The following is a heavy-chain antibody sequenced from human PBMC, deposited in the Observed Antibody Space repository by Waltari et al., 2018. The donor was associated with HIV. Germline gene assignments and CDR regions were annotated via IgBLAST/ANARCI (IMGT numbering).Heavy chain of an antibody. CDR2: IKYDGTER. V-gene: IGHV3-7*03. J-gene: IGHJ4*02. Sequence: EEQLVESGGVLVQPGASLRLSCVASGFTFTSNGVRWLRQAPVKGLAWVASIKYDGTERKYADSVKGRFTISRDNAKTSLVLEMHNLRVEDTGIYSCATSSSADAHWGQGTLVTVSS. CDR3: ATSSSADAH. D-gene: IGHD2-2*01. CDR1: GFTFTSNG.